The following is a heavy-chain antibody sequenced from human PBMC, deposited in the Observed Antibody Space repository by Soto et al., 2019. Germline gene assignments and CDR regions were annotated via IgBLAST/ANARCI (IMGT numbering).Heavy chain of an antibody. CDR1: GFTFGDYA. J-gene: IGHJ4*02. D-gene: IGHD2-15*01. Sequence: GGSLRLSCTASGFTFGDYAMSWFRQAPGKGLEWVGFIRSKAYGGTTEYAASVKGRFTISRDDSKSIAYLQMNSLKTEDTAVYYCTRWYPIVVVVAATPAPFDYWGQGTLVTVSS. CDR3: TRWYPIVVVVAATPAPFDY. CDR2: IRSKAYGGTT. V-gene: IGHV3-49*03.